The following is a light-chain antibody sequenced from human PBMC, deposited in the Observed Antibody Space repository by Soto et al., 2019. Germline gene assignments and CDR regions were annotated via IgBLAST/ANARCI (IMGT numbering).Light chain of an antibody. V-gene: IGKV3-15*01. CDR1: QSVSSN. CDR3: QQYNNFPPYT. J-gene: IGKJ2*01. Sequence: EIVMTQSPATLSVSPGERATLSCRASQSVSSNLAWYQQKPGQAPRLLIYGASTRATGIPARFSGSGSGTEFTLTISSLQSEDFAVYYCQQYNNFPPYTFVQGTKLEIK. CDR2: GAS.